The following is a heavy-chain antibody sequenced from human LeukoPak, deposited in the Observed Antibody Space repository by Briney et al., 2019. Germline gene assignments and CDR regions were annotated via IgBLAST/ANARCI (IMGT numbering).Heavy chain of an antibody. CDR3: ARDQGSYTAFDI. Sequence: SETLSLTCTVSGGSISSYYWSWIRQPPGKGLEWIGYIYYSGSTNYNPSLKSRVTISVDTSKNQFSLKLSSVTAADTAVYYCARDQGSYTAFDIWGQGTMVTVSS. CDR1: GGSISSYY. D-gene: IGHD1-26*01. J-gene: IGHJ3*02. CDR2: IYYSGST. V-gene: IGHV4-59*01.